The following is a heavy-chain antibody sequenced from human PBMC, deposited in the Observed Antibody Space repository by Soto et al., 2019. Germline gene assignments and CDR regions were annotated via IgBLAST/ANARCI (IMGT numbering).Heavy chain of an antibody. J-gene: IGHJ4*02. CDR1: GCTFTSYA. Sequence: QVQLVQSGAEVKKPGASVKVSCKASGCTFTSYAMQWVREAPGQRLEWMGWINAGNGNTKYSQKFQGRVTITRDTSASTAYMELSSLRSEDTAVYYCARDPGYSSGYNWGQGTLVTVSS. CDR2: INAGNGNT. D-gene: IGHD5-18*01. V-gene: IGHV1-3*01. CDR3: ARDPGYSSGYN.